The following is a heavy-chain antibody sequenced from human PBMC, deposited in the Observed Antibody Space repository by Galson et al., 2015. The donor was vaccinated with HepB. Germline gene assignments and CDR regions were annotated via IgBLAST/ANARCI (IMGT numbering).Heavy chain of an antibody. CDR3: AKDSGRITMVRGVIPRYFQH. V-gene: IGHV3-23*01. D-gene: IGHD3-10*01. CDR1: GFTFSSYA. Sequence: SLRLSCAASGFTFSSYAMSWVRQAPGKGLEWVSAISGSGGSTYYADSVKGRFTISRDNSKNTLYLQMNSLRAEDTAVYYCAKDSGRITMVRGVIPRYFQHWGQGTLVTVSS. CDR2: ISGSGGST. J-gene: IGHJ1*01.